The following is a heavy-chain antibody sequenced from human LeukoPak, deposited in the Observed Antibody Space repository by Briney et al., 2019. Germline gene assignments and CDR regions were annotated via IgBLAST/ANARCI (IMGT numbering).Heavy chain of an antibody. V-gene: IGHV1-69*13. CDR1: GGTFSSYA. CDR3: ARAADTANNWFDP. J-gene: IGHJ5*02. CDR2: IIPIFGTA. Sequence: SVKVSCKASGGTFSSYAISWVRQAPGQGLEWMGGIIPIFGTANYAQKFQGRVTITADESTSTAYMELSSLRSEDTAMYYCARAADTANNWFDPWGQGTLVAVSS. D-gene: IGHD5-18*01.